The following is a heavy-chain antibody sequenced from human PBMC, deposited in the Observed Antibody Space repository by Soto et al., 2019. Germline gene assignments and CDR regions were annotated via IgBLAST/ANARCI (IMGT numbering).Heavy chain of an antibody. Sequence: QVPLVQSGGEVKKPGASVKVSCKASGYRFTSSGFSWVRQAPGQGLEWMGWISAYNGNTLYAQKFKGRVTMTTDTSTSTAYMELGSLRSDDTAVYYCATDPYCGSAPGCSALDAWGQATTVTVSS. CDR2: ISAYNGNT. V-gene: IGHV1-18*04. D-gene: IGHD2-21*01. J-gene: IGHJ6*02. CDR3: ATDPYCGSAPGCSALDA. CDR1: GYRFTSSG.